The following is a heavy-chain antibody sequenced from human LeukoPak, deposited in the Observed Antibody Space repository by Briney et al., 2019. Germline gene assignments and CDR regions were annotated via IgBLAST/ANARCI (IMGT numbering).Heavy chain of an antibody. CDR1: GFTFSIYS. V-gene: IGHV3-30*04. CDR3: AKEGPAAMYYFDN. J-gene: IGHJ4*02. D-gene: IGHD2-2*01. Sequence: PGRSLRLSCTASGFTFSIYSMHWVRQAPDKGLEWVAVTSYDGSNKYYADSVKGRFTISRDNSKNTLCLQMNSLRAEDTAVYYCAKEGPAAMYYFDNWGQGTLVTVSS. CDR2: TSYDGSNK.